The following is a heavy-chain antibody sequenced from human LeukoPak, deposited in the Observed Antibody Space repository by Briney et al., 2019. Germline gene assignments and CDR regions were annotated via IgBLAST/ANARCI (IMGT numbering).Heavy chain of an antibody. CDR3: AKTLYSSSWYGLFDY. CDR2: ISGSGDDT. Sequence: GSLRLSCAASGFTFSRYAMNWVRQAPGKGLEWVSAISGSGDDTYYADSVKGRFTISRDNSKNMLYLQMNSLRAEDTALYYCAKTLYSSSWYGLFDYWGQGTLVSVSS. CDR1: GFTFSRYA. J-gene: IGHJ4*02. V-gene: IGHV3-23*01. D-gene: IGHD6-13*01.